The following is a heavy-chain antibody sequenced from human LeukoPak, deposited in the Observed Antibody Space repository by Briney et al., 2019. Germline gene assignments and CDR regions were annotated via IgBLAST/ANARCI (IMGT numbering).Heavy chain of an antibody. CDR1: GFTFSNAW. Sequence: AGGSLRLSCAASGFTFSNAWMSWVRQAPGKGLEWVGRIKSKTDGGTTDYAAPVKGRFTTSRDDSKNTAYLQMNSLKTEDTAVYYCTVGYSSSVDYWGQGTLVTVSS. V-gene: IGHV3-15*01. CDR2: IKSKTDGGTT. D-gene: IGHD6-6*01. J-gene: IGHJ4*02. CDR3: TVGYSSSVDY.